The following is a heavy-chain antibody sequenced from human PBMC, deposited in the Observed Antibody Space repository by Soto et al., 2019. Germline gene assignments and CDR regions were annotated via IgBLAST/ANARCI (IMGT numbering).Heavy chain of an antibody. D-gene: IGHD3-10*01. Sequence: SETLSLTCAVYGGSFSGYYWSWIRQPPGKGLEWIGEINHSGSTNYNPSLKSRVTISVDTSKNQFSLKLSSVTAADTAVYYCARVGSGSYYKGPTYYFDYWGQGTLVTVSS. CDR1: GGSFSGYY. J-gene: IGHJ4*02. CDR3: ARVGSGSYYKGPTYYFDY. V-gene: IGHV4-34*01. CDR2: INHSGST.